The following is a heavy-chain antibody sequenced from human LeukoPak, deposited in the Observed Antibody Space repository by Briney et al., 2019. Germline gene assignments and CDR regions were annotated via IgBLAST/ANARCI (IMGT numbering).Heavy chain of an antibody. J-gene: IGHJ4*02. CDR2: ISSTGGTT. CDR1: GITFSSYG. CDR3: AKGGDYDFWSGYYPCDY. Sequence: PGGSLRLSCAASGITFSSYGMSWVRQAPGKGLEWVSSISSTGGTTYYADSVKGRFTISRDNSKNTLYLQMNSLRAEDTAVYYCAKGGDYDFWSGYYPCDYWGQGTLVTVSS. V-gene: IGHV3-23*01. D-gene: IGHD3-3*01.